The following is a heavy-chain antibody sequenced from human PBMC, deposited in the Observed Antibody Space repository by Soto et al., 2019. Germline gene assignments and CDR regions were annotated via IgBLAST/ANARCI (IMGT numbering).Heavy chain of an antibody. CDR1: GFTFSSYE. V-gene: IGHV3-48*03. Sequence: SLRLSCAASGFTFSSYEMNWVRQAPGKGLEWVSYISSSGSTIYYADSVKGRFTISRDNAKNSLYLQMNSLRAEDTAVYYCAGENRRRPGFDYWGQGTLVTVSS. J-gene: IGHJ4*02. CDR3: AGENRRRPGFDY. D-gene: IGHD2-21*01. CDR2: ISSSGSTI.